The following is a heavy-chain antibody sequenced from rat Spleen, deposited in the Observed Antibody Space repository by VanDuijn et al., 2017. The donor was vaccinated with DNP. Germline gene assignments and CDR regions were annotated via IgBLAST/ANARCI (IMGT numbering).Heavy chain of an antibody. Sequence: QVQLKESGPGLVQPSQTLSLTCTVSGLSLTSNSVSWIRQPPGKGLEWMGAIWSNGGTDYNSAIKSRLSISRDTSKSQVFLKMNSLQTEDTAMYFCARTAYYGFSFDYWGQGVMVTVSS. CDR2: IWSNGGT. J-gene: IGHJ2*01. V-gene: IGHV2-47*01. CDR3: ARTAYYGFSFDY. D-gene: IGHD1-7*01. CDR1: GLSLTSNS.